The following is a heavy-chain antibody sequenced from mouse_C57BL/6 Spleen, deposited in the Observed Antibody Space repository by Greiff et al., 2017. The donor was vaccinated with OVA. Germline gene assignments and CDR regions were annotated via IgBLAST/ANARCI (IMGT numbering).Heavy chain of an antibody. CDR3: ARRGTTHCSSAWLDY. CDR2: IYWDDDK. D-gene: IGHD1-1*01. Sequence: QVTLKVSGPGILQSSQTLSLTCSFSGFSLSTSGMGVSWIRQPSGKGLEWLAHIYWDDDKRYNPSLKSRLTISKDTSRNQAFMKISSLATEDTAIYYCARRGTTHCSSAWLDYWGQGTPVTVSA. J-gene: IGHJ3*01. CDR1: GFSLSTSGMG. V-gene: IGHV8-12*01.